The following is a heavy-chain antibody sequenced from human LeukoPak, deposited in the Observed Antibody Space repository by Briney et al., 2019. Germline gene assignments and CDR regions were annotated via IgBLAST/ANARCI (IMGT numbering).Heavy chain of an antibody. CDR1: GFTFSSYA. D-gene: IGHD5-18*01. Sequence: QSGGSLRLSCAASGFTFSSYAMSWIRQAPGKGLEWVSAISASGGSTNYADSVKGRFTISRDNSKNTLYLQMNSLRAEDTAVYYCAKVDSGYSYGSVDYWGQGTLVTVSS. V-gene: IGHV3-23*01. J-gene: IGHJ4*02. CDR2: ISASGGST. CDR3: AKVDSGYSYGSVDY.